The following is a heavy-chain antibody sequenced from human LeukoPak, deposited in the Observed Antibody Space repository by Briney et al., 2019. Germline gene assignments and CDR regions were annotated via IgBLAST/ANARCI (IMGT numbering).Heavy chain of an antibody. D-gene: IGHD6-13*01. Sequence: PSETLSLTCAVYGGSFSGYYWSWIRQPPGKGLEWIGEINHSGSTNYNPSLKSRVTISVDTSENQFSLKLSSVTAADTAVYYCARGRIAAAGSLNYWGQGTLVTVSS. V-gene: IGHV4-34*01. CDR2: INHSGST. J-gene: IGHJ4*02. CDR3: ARGRIAAAGSLNY. CDR1: GGSFSGYY.